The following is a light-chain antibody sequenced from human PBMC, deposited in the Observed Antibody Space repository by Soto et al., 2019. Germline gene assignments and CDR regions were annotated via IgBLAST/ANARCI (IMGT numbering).Light chain of an antibody. J-gene: IGLJ7*01. CDR2: YNN. CDR1: NSNIGINH. V-gene: IGLV1-44*01. CDR3: AAWDDSLDAAV. Sequence: QSVLTQPPSASGTPGQRVIFSCSGSNSNIGINHVTWYQQLPGTAPKLVIYYNNQRPSGVPYRFSGSKSGTSASLAISGLQSGDEADYYCAAWDDSLDAAVFGGGTKLTVL.